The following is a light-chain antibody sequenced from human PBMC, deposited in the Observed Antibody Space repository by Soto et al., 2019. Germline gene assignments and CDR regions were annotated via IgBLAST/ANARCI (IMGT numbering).Light chain of an antibody. V-gene: IGKV2-28*01. Sequence: VMTQSPPSLTVTPGEPASISCRSSQRLLHSNGNTFLDWYLQKPGQSPQLLIYLGSNRASGVPDRVSGSEAGTDFTLKISRVEAEDAGVYYCMQALETPYTFGHGTKLEIK. CDR1: QRLLHSNGNTF. CDR3: MQALETPYT. J-gene: IGKJ2*01. CDR2: LGS.